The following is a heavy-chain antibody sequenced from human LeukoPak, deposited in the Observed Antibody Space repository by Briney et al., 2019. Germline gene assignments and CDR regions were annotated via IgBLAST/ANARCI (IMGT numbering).Heavy chain of an antibody. Sequence: GGSLRLSCAASGFTFSSYEMNWVRQAPGKGLEWVSYISSSGSTIYYADSVKGRFTISRDNAKNSLYLQMNSLRAEDTAVYYCARKDSAGDYVDYWGQGTLVTVSS. CDR3: ARKDSAGDYVDY. J-gene: IGHJ4*02. CDR2: ISSSGSTI. CDR1: GFTFSSYE. V-gene: IGHV3-48*03. D-gene: IGHD2-15*01.